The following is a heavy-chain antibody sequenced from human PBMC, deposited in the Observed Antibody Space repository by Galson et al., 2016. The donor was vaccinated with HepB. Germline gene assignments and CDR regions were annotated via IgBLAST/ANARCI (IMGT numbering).Heavy chain of an antibody. V-gene: IGHV3-33*08. J-gene: IGHJ5*01. Sequence: SLRLSCAASGFTFSSYAMHWVRQAPGKGLEWVAVIWNDGRTTYYGDSVKGRFIISRDNSRETLYLQMNSLRVDDTAIYYCATDGPPTVVVGAALDSWGQGTLVTVSS. CDR3: ATDGPPTVVVGAALDS. CDR1: GFTFSSYA. CDR2: IWNDGRTT. D-gene: IGHD2-15*01.